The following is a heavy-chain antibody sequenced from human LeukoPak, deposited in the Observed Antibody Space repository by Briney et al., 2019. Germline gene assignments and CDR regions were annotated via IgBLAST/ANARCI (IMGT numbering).Heavy chain of an antibody. V-gene: IGHV4-59*12. CDR3: ARINTMMVVIIRPKHFEF. CDR1: GASISSDY. D-gene: IGHD3-22*01. CDR2: ISYSGST. Sequence: SETLSLTCTVSGASISSDYWSWIRQPPGKGLEWIGYISYSGSTNYNPSLKSRVTMSVDTSKKQFSLKLSSVTAADTAVYYCARINTMMVVIIRPKHFEFWGQGTLVTVFS. J-gene: IGHJ4*02.